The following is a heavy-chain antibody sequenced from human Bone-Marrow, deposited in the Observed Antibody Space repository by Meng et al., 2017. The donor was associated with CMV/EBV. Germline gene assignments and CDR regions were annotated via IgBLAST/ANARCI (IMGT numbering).Heavy chain of an antibody. CDR3: ARASNEFTSDAFDI. V-gene: IGHV3-73*01. CDR1: GFTFSGSA. CDR2: IRSKANSYAT. J-gene: IGHJ3*02. D-gene: IGHD1-1*01. Sequence: GESLKISCAASGFTFSGSAMHWVRQASGKGLEWVGRIRSKANSYATAYAASVKGRFTISRDESKNTAYLQMNSLKTEDTAVYYCARASNEFTSDAFDIWGQGTMVTVAS.